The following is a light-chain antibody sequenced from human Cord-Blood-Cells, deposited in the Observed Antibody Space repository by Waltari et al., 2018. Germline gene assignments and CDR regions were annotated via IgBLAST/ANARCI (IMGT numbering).Light chain of an antibody. Sequence: IQMTQSPYSLSASVRDRVTITCQASQDISNYLNWYQQKPGKAPKLLIYDASNLETGVPSRFSGSGSGTDFTFTISSLQPEDIATYYCQQYDNLLITFGQGTRLEIK. J-gene: IGKJ5*01. V-gene: IGKV1-33*01. CDR2: DAS. CDR1: QDISNY. CDR3: QQYDNLLIT.